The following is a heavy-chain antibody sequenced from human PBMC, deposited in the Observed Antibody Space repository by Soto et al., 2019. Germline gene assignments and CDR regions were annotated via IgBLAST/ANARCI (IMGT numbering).Heavy chain of an antibody. D-gene: IGHD4-17*01. V-gene: IGHV4-30-4*01. CDR2: IYYSGTT. J-gene: IGHJ4*02. CDR3: ARDGDYVGYHFDY. CDR1: GGSISSENYY. Sequence: QVQLQESGPGLVKPSQTLSLTCTVSGGSISSENYYWSWIRQPPGKGLEWIGYIYYSGTTYYNPSLKSRVTISVDTSKNQFSLKLSSVTAADTAVYYCARDGDYVGYHFDYWGQGTLVTVSS.